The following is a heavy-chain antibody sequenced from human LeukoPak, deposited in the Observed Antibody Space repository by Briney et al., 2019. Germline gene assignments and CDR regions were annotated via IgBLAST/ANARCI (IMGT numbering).Heavy chain of an antibody. CDR3: AREVDVGGRRFDY. CDR1: GFTFSGYY. V-gene: IGHV1-2*02. Sequence: GASVKVSCKASGFTFSGYYIHWVRQAPGQGLEWMGWINPNSGGANYAQKFQGRVTMTRDTSISTAYMELSRLRSDDMAVYYCAREVDVGGRRFDYWGQGTLVTVSS. J-gene: IGHJ4*02. CDR2: INPNSGGA. D-gene: IGHD3-16*01.